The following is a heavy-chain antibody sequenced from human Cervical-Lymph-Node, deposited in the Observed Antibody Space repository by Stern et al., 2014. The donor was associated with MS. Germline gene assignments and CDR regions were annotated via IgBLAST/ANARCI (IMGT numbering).Heavy chain of an antibody. CDR2: MSSSGTVI. V-gene: IGHV3-11*01. J-gene: IGHJ6*02. Sequence: QVQLVESGGGLVKPGGSLRLSCAASGFTFSDYYMTWIRPAPGKGLEWMSYMSSSGTVILDSDSVPGRFTIYRANAKNSLYLQLDSLRVEDTAVYYCARLPMHCSGSTCYNTGMDVWGQGTTVTVSS. D-gene: IGHD2-2*02. CDR3: ARLPMHCSGSTCYNTGMDV. CDR1: GFTFSDYY.